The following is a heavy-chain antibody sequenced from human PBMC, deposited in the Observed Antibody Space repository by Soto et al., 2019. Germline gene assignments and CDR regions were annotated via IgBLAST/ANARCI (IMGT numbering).Heavy chain of an antibody. V-gene: IGHV1-69*12. CDR1: GGTFSSYA. CDR3: AGEAGAQGAFDI. D-gene: IGHD3-10*01. Sequence: QVQLVQSGAEVKKPGYSVKVSCKASGGTFSSYAISWVRQAPGQGLECMGGIIPIFGTANYAQKFQGRVTITADEATSTAYMELSSMRAEDTAVYYCAGEAGAQGAFDIWGQGTMVTVSS. J-gene: IGHJ3*02. CDR2: IIPIFGTA.